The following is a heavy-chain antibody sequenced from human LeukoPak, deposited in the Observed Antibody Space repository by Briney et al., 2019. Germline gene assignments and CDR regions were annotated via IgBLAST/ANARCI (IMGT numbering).Heavy chain of an antibody. CDR2: MYYSGST. CDR1: GGSISSGDYY. V-gene: IGHV4-30-4*01. J-gene: IGHJ5*02. Sequence: SQTLSLTCTVSGGSISSGDYYWSWNRQPPGKGLEWIAYMYYSGSTYYNPSLKSRVTMSADTSKNQLSLKLSSATAADTAVYYCARPYYYDSRIDPWGQGILVTVSS. CDR3: ARPYYYDSRIDP. D-gene: IGHD3-22*01.